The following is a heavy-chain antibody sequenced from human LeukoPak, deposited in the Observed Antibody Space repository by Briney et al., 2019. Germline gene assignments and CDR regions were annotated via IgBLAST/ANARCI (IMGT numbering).Heavy chain of an antibody. V-gene: IGHV3-7*01. CDR2: IKHDGSEK. J-gene: IGHJ4*02. CDR1: GFTFSSYW. Sequence: GGSLRLSCAASGFTFSSYWMTWVRQAPGKGLEWVANIKHDGSEKYYVDSVKGRFTISRDNAKNSLYLRMNSLRAEDTAVYYCARGATQIDYWGQGTLVTVSS. CDR3: ARGATQIDY.